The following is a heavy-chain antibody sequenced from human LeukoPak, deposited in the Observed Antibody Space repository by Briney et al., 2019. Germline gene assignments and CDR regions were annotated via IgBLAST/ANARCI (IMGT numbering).Heavy chain of an antibody. CDR2: ISTSSSHI. CDR3: ARDEKWNAKPFDL. J-gene: IGHJ4*02. Sequence: GGSLRLSCTASGFTFSFYMMNWVRQAPGKGLEWVSSISTSSSHIYYADSLKGRFTVSRDNAKNSLYLQMNNLRAEDTAVYYCARDEKWNAKPFDLWGPATSVTVSS. D-gene: IGHD1-1*01. CDR1: GFTFSFYM. V-gene: IGHV3-21*01.